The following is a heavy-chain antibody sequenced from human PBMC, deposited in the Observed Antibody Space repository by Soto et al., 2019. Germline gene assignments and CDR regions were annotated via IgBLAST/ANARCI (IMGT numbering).Heavy chain of an antibody. CDR2: INHSGST. V-gene: IGHV4-34*01. J-gene: IGHJ4*02. CDR1: GGSFSGYY. D-gene: IGHD2-2*01. CDR3: ARAIRGRVVPAAMRAWGY. Sequence: QVQLQQWGAGLLKPSETLSLTCAVYGGSFSGYYWSWIRQPPGKGLEWIGEINHSGSTNYNPSLKSRVTISVDTSKNQFSLKLSSVNAADTAVYYCARAIRGRVVPAAMRAWGYWGQGTLVTVSS.